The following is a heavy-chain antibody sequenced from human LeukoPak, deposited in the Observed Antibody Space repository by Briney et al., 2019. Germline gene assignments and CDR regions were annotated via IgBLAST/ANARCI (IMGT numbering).Heavy chain of an antibody. CDR2: INHSGST. CDR3: ARGLYGLEHPYYYYYYYMDV. Sequence: PSETLSLTCTVSGGSISSSGYYWSWIRQPPGKGLEWIGEINHSGSTNYNPSLKSRVTISVDTSKNQFSLKLSSVTAADTAVYYCARGLYGLEHPYYYYYYYMDVWGKGTTVTVSS. D-gene: IGHD1/OR15-1a*01. V-gene: IGHV4-39*07. J-gene: IGHJ6*03. CDR1: GGSISSSGYY.